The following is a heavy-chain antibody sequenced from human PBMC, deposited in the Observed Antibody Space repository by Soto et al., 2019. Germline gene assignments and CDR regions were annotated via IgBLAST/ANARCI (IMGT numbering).Heavy chain of an antibody. CDR1: GFSFRTYA. J-gene: IGHJ4*02. CDR2: LSGSGNKT. D-gene: IGHD4-17*01. V-gene: IGHV3-23*01. Sequence: GGSLRLSXAASGFSFRTYAMSWVRQAPGKGLEWVSALSGSGNKTYYADSVRGRFTISRDNSKNTLYLQMHSLRVEDTAVYYCAKAIRLHFDYWGQGTVVTVSS. CDR3: AKAIRLHFDY.